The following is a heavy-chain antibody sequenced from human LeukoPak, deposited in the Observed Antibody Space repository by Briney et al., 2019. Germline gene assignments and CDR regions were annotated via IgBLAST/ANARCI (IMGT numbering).Heavy chain of an antibody. D-gene: IGHD6-13*01. CDR3: ARHDRIIASPLV. V-gene: IGHV4-39*01. Sequence: SETLSLTCIVSGGSISSSSYNWGWIRQPPGKGLEWIGSIYYTGTTYYSPSLKSRLTIAVDTSRNQFSLKLSSVTAVDTAVYYCARHDRIIASPLVWGQGILVNVSS. CDR2: IYYTGTT. CDR1: GGSISSSSYN. J-gene: IGHJ4*02.